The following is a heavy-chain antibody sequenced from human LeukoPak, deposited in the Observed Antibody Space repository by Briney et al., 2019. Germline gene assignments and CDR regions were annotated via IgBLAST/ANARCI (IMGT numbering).Heavy chain of an antibody. V-gene: IGHV5-51*01. Sequence: GESLKISCKASGYSFTTYWIGWVRQVPGKGLEWVGIIYPADSTAKYSPSFQGQVTISADKSISTAYLQWSSLKASDTAMYYCARHDTIFGVVSYFDYWGQGTLVTVSS. CDR3: ARHDTIFGVVSYFDY. CDR1: GYSFTTYW. D-gene: IGHD3-3*01. J-gene: IGHJ4*02. CDR2: IYPADSTA.